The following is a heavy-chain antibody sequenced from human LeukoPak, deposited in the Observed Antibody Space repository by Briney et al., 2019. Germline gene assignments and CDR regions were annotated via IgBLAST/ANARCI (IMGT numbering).Heavy chain of an antibody. CDR2: INPSGGST. V-gene: IGHV1-46*01. J-gene: IGHJ4*02. CDR1: GYTFTSYY. D-gene: IGHD2-8*02. Sequence: ASVKVSCKASGYTFTSYYMHWVRQAPGQGLEWMGIINPSGGSTSYAQKFQGRVTMTRGTSMSTVYMELSSLRSEDTAVYYCARAGGVPWYFDYWGQGTLVTVSS. CDR3: ARAGGVPWYFDY.